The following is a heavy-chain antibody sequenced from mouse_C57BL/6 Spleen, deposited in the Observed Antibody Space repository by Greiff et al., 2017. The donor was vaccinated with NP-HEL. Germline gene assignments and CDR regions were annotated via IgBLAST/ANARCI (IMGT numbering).Heavy chain of an antibody. J-gene: IGHJ4*01. CDR2: ISSGSSTI. CDR1: GFTFSDYG. CDR3: ASRYDGYYDYYAMDY. V-gene: IGHV5-17*01. D-gene: IGHD2-3*01. Sequence: EVKVVESGGGLVKPGGSLKLSCAASGFTFSDYGMHWVRQAPEKGLEWVAYISSGSSTIYYADTVKGRFTISRDNAKNTLFLQMTSLRSEDTAMYYCASRYDGYYDYYAMDYWGQGTSVTVSS.